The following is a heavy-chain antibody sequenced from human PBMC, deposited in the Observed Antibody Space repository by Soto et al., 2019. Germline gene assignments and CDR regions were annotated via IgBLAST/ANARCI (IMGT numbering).Heavy chain of an antibody. CDR2: IGASGDIT. V-gene: IGHV3-23*01. CDR3: AKTPSVSGTPYFDY. Sequence: PGWSLRLSCAASGFSFTNFAMSWVRQAPGKGLEWVAGIGASGDITWYADSVKGRLSISRDNSKNTLYLQLNSLRFEDTAVYYYAKTPSVSGTPYFDYWGPGTLVTVAS. J-gene: IGHJ4*02. CDR1: GFSFTNFA. D-gene: IGHD3-16*01.